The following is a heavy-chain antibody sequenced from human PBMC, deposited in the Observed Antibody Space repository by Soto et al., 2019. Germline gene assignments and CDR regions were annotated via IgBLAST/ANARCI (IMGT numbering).Heavy chain of an antibody. V-gene: IGHV3-30*18. CDR1: GFTFSDYA. J-gene: IGHJ4*02. D-gene: IGHD6-19*01. Sequence: GGSLRLSCGASGFTFSDYAMHWVRQAPGKGLEWVAVVSHDGRNTHYADSAKGRFTISRDSSKNTVSLEMTSLRAEDTAVYYCAKGGRQWLVTSDFNYWGQGALVTVSS. CDR3: AKGGRQWLVTSDFNY. CDR2: VSHDGRNT.